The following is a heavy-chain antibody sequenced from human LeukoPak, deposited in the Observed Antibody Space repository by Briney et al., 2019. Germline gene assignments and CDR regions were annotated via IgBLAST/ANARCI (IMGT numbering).Heavy chain of an antibody. CDR2: ISGGGGST. CDR1: GFTFRRYA. CDR3: AKEGAYSTSYTDY. J-gene: IGHJ4*02. V-gene: IGHV3-23*01. Sequence: GGSLRLSCAASGFTFRRYAMSWVRQAPGKGLEWVSGISGGGGSTYYADSVKGRFTISRDNSKNTLYLQMNSLRAEDTAVYFCAKEGAYSTSYTDYWGQGTLVTVSS. D-gene: IGHD6-6*01.